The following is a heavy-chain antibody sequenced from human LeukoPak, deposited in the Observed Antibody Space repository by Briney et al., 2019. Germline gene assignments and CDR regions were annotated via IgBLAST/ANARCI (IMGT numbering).Heavy chain of an antibody. CDR1: GGTFSSYA. Sequence: SVKVSCKASGGTFSSYAISWVRQAPGQGLEWMGRIIPILGIANYAQKFQGRVTITADESTSTAYMELSSLRSEDTAVYYCARESIASDYSNSHVIYYYGMDVWGRGTTVTVSS. V-gene: IGHV1-69*04. CDR2: IIPILGIA. CDR3: ARESIASDYSNSHVIYYYGMDV. J-gene: IGHJ6*02. D-gene: IGHD4-11*01.